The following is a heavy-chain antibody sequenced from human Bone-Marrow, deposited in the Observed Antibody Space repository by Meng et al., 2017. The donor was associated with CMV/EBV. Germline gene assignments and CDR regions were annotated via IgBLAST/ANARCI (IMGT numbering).Heavy chain of an antibody. CDR2: MRNKVANYAT. V-gene: IGHV3-73*01. Sequence: GESLKISCAASGFTLSGSTVHWVRQASGKGLEWVGRMRNKVANYATAYSASVKGRFTISRDDSKNTAYLQMNSLKTDDSALYYCTRWVSGAAANFDFWGQGTLVTVYS. D-gene: IGHD6-25*01. CDR3: TRWVSGAAANFDF. CDR1: GFTLSGST. J-gene: IGHJ4*02.